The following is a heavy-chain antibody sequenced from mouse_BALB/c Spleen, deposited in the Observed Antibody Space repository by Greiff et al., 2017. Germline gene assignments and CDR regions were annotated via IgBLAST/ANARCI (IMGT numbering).Heavy chain of an antibody. J-gene: IGHJ1*01. D-gene: IGHD2-1*01. CDR2: ISSGGST. CDR1: GFTFSSYA. V-gene: IGHV5-6-5*01. Sequence: EVKLVESGGGLVKPGGSLKLSCAASGFTFSSYAMSWVRQTPEKRLEWVASISSGGSTYYPDSVKGRFTISRDNARNILYLQMSSLRSEDTAMYYCARDGNYPWYFDVWGAGTTVTVSS. CDR3: ARDGNYPWYFDV.